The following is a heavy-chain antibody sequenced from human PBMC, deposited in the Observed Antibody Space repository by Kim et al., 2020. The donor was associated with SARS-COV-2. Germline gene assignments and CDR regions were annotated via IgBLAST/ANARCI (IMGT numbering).Heavy chain of an antibody. J-gene: IGHJ5*02. CDR3: ARAAWFGELLGRFNWFDP. CDR2: IIPIFGTA. V-gene: IGHV1-69*13. CDR1: GGTFSSYA. Sequence: SVKVSCKASGGTFSSYAISWVRQAPGQGLEWMGGIIPIFGTANYAQKFQGRVTITADESTSTAYMELSSLRSEDTAVYYCARAAWFGELLGRFNWFDPWGHGTLVTVSS. D-gene: IGHD3-10*01.